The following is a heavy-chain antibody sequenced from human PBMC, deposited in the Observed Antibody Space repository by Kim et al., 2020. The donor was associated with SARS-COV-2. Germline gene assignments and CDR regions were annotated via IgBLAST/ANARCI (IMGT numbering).Heavy chain of an antibody. CDR3: ARQGVFYFYYYGMDV. Sequence: SETLSLTCTVSGGSTSSSSYYWGWIRQPPGKGLEWIGSIYYSGSTYYNPSLKSRVTISVDTSKNQFSLKLSSVTAADTAVYYCARQGVFYFYYYGMDVWGQGTTVTVSS. CDR2: IYYSGST. D-gene: IGHD6-13*01. CDR1: GGSTSSSSYY. V-gene: IGHV4-39*01. J-gene: IGHJ6*02.